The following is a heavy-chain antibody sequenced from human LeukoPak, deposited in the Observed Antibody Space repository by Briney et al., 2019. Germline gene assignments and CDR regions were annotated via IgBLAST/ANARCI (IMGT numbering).Heavy chain of an antibody. V-gene: IGHV4-59*01. Sequence: SETLSLTCTVSGGSISSYYWSWIRQPPGKGLEWIGYIYYSGSTNYNPSPKSRVTISVDTSKNQFSLKLSSVTAADTAVYYCASSGDGREDGFDYWGQGTLVTVSS. CDR1: GGSISSYY. CDR2: IYYSGST. J-gene: IGHJ4*02. D-gene: IGHD2-21*02. CDR3: ASSGDGREDGFDY.